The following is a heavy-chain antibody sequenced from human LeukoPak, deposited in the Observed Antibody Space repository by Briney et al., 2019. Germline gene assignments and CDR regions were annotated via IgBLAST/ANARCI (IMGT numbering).Heavy chain of an antibody. CDR2: INPNSGGT. D-gene: IGHD5-12*01. CDR1: GYTFTGYY. J-gene: IGHJ3*02. CDR3: ASLATRARAFDI. V-gene: IGHV1-2*02. Sequence: ASVKVSCKASGYTFTGYYMHWVRQAPGQGLGWMGWINPNSGGTNYAQKFQGRVTMTRDTSISTAYMELSRLRSDDTAVYYCASLATRARAFDIWGQGTMVTVSS.